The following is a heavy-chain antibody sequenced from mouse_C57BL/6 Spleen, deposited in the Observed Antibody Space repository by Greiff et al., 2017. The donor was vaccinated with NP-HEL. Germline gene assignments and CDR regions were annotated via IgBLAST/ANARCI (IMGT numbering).Heavy chain of an antibody. V-gene: IGHV5-6*01. CDR3: ARQTITTRAMDY. CDR1: GFTFSSYG. Sequence: EVQLVESGGDLVKPGGSLKLSCAASGFTFSSYGMSWVRQTPDKRLEWVATISSGGSYTYYPDSVKGRFTISRDNAKNTLYLQMSSLKSEDTAMYYCARQTITTRAMDYWGQGTSVTVSS. CDR2: ISSGGSYT. J-gene: IGHJ4*01. D-gene: IGHD1-1*01.